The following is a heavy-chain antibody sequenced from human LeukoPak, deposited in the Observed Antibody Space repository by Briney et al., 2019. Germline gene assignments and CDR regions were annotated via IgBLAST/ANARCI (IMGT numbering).Heavy chain of an antibody. V-gene: IGHV3-30-3*01. CDR1: GFTFSSYA. J-gene: IGHJ3*02. Sequence: PGRSLRLSCAASGFTFSSYAMHWVRQAPGKGLEWVAVISYDGSNKYFADSVKGRFTISRDNSKNTLYLQMNSLRAENTAVYYCARAPGNAFDIWGQGTMVTVSS. CDR3: ARAPGNAFDI. D-gene: IGHD1-14*01. CDR2: ISYDGSNK.